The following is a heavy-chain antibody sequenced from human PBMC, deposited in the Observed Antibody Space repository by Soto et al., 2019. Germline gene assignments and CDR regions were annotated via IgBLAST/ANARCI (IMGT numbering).Heavy chain of an antibody. CDR2: ISYDGSNK. Sequence: QVQLVESGGGVVQPGRSLRLSCAASGFTFSSYGMHWVRQAPGKGLEWVAVISYDGSNKYYADSVKGRFTISRDNSKNTLYLQMNSLRAEDTAVYYCAKEEGEQLVDYWGQGTLVTVSS. CDR1: GFTFSSYG. D-gene: IGHD6-13*01. CDR3: AKEEGEQLVDY. V-gene: IGHV3-30*18. J-gene: IGHJ4*02.